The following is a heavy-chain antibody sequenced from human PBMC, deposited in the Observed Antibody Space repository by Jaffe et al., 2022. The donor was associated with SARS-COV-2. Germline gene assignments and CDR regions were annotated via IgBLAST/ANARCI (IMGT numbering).Heavy chain of an antibody. CDR2: INPNSGGT. CDR3: ARGAMVTWYYYYGMDV. J-gene: IGHJ6*02. CDR1: GYTFTGYY. Sequence: QVQLVQSGAEVKKPGASVKVSCKASGYTFTGYYMHWVRQAPGQGLEWMGWINPNSGGTNYAQKFQGWVTMTRDTSISTAYMELSRLRSDDTAVYYCARGAMVTWYYYYGMDVWGQGTTVTVSS. V-gene: IGHV1-2*04. D-gene: IGHD5-18*01.